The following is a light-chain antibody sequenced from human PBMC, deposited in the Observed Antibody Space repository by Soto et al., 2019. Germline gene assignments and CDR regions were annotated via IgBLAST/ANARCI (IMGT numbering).Light chain of an antibody. CDR3: QQYNHWWT. V-gene: IGKV3-20*01. Sequence: EIVLTQSPGTLSLSPGERATLSCRASQSVSSYYLAWYQQKPGQAPRLLIYAASSRATGIPDRFSGSGSGTDFTLTISRLEPDDSAVYYCQQYNHWWTFGQGTKVDI. CDR1: QSVSSYY. J-gene: IGKJ1*01. CDR2: AAS.